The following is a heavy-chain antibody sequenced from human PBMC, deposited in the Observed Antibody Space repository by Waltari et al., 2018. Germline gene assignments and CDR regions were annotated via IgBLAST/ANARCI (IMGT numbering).Heavy chain of an antibody. D-gene: IGHD5-12*01. Sequence: QVQLQESGPGLVKPSQTLSLTCTVSGGSISSGSYYWSWIRQPAGKGLEWIGRIYTSGGTNYNPSLKSRVTISVDTSKNQFSLKLSSVTAADTAVYYCATEGLLEWLSAFDIWGQGTMVTVSS. CDR1: GGSISSGSYY. V-gene: IGHV4-61*02. CDR2: IYTSGGT. CDR3: ATEGLLEWLSAFDI. J-gene: IGHJ3*02.